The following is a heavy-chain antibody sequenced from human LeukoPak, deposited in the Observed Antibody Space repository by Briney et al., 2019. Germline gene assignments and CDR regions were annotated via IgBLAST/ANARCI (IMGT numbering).Heavy chain of an antibody. CDR3: TRDRYSGSYYGDY. Sequence: GGSLRLSCTASGFTFGDYAMSWFRQAPGKGLEWVGFIRSKAYGGTTEYAASVKGRFTISRDDSKSIAYLQMNSLKTEDPAVYYCTRDRYSGSYYGDYWGQGTLVTVSS. J-gene: IGHJ4*02. V-gene: IGHV3-49*03. D-gene: IGHD1-26*01. CDR1: GFTFGDYA. CDR2: IRSKAYGGTT.